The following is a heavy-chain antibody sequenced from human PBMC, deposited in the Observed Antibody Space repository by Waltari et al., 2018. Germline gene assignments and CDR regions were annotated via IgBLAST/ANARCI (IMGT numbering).Heavy chain of an antibody. D-gene: IGHD4-4*01. CDR2: IYTSGST. CDR1: GGSISSGSYY. CDR3: AITVTTPSFDY. Sequence: QVQLQESGPGLVKPSQTLSLTCTVSGGSISSGSYYWSWIRQPAGKGLEWIGRIYTSGSTNYNPSLKSRVTISVDTSKNQFSLKLSSVTAADTAVYYCAITVTTPSFDYWGQGTLVTVSS. J-gene: IGHJ4*02. V-gene: IGHV4-61*02.